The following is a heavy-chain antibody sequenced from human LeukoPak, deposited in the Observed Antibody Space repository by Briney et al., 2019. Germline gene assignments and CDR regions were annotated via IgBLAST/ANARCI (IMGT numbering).Heavy chain of an antibody. Sequence: ASVKVSCNASGYTFTGYYMHWVRQAPGQGLDWMGWINPNSGGTNYAQKFQGRVTMTRDTSISTAYMELSRLRSDDTAVYYCATLITMVRGVLTTFDYWGQGTLVTVSS. J-gene: IGHJ4*02. CDR3: ATLITMVRGVLTTFDY. CDR2: INPNSGGT. V-gene: IGHV1-2*02. CDR1: GYTFTGYY. D-gene: IGHD3-10*01.